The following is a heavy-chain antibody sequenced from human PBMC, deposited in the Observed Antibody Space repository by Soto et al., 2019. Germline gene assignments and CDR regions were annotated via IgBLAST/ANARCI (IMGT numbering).Heavy chain of an antibody. J-gene: IGHJ6*04. Sequence: PGGSLRLSCAASGFTFSSYWMSWVRQAPGKGLEWVANIKQDGSEKYYVDSVKGRFTISRDNAKNSLYLQVNSLRAEDTAVFYCAIDRHYYGSGNSLDVWCTGTTVTVSS. CDR3: AIDRHYYGSGNSLDV. CDR1: GFTFSSYW. D-gene: IGHD3-10*01. V-gene: IGHV3-7*01. CDR2: IKQDGSEK.